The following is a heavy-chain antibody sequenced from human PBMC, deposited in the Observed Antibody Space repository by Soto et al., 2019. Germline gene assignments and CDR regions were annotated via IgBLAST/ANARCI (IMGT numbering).Heavy chain of an antibody. Sequence: SETLSLTCAVSGYSISSGYYWGWIRQPPGKGLEWIGSIYHSGSTYYNPSLKSRVTISVDTSKNQFSLKLSSVTAADTAVYYCAGPRTTVTTDHYYCYGMDVWGQGTTVTVSS. D-gene: IGHD4-17*01. CDR1: GYSISSGYY. CDR2: IYHSGST. J-gene: IGHJ6*02. CDR3: AGPRTTVTTDHYYCYGMDV. V-gene: IGHV4-38-2*01.